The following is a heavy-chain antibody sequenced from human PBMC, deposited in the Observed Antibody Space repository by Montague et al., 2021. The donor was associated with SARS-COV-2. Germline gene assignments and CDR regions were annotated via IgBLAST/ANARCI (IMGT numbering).Heavy chain of an antibody. D-gene: IGHD5-24*01. V-gene: IGHV4-39*01. J-gene: IGHJ2*01. CDR2: IYYRGST. CDR1: GDSISTSNYY. Sequence: SETLSLTCTVSGDSISTSNYYSSLSLQPPGKVLELSGSIYYRGSTYYNPSLKSLGTISVDTSMNQFSLKLSSVTAADTAVYYCARHGEMAKIVGWWFFDLWGRGTLVTVSS. CDR3: ARHGEMAKIVGWWFFDL.